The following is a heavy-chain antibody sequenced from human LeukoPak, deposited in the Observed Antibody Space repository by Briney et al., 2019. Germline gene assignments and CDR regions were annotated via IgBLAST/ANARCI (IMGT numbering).Heavy chain of an antibody. CDR2: ISGSGGST. D-gene: IGHD3-10*01. J-gene: IGHJ4*02. Sequence: PGGSLRLSCAASGFTFSSYAMSWVRQAPGKGLEWVSAISGSGGSTYYADSVKGRFTISRDNSKNTLYLQMNSLRAEDTAVYYCAKDGETMVRGVIITNFDYWGQGTLVTVSS. CDR1: GFTFSSYA. V-gene: IGHV3-23*01. CDR3: AKDGETMVRGVIITNFDY.